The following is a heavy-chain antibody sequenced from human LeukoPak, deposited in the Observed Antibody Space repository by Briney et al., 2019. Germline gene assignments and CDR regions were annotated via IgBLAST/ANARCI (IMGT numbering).Heavy chain of an antibody. CDR2: ISTYNGDT. CDR1: GYPFTTYG. D-gene: IGHD3-10*01. V-gene: IGHV1-18*01. Sequence: ASVKVSCKASGYPFTTYGITWVRQAPGQGLEWMGWISTYNGDTNYAQKFQGRVTMTTDTSTSTAYMELRSLRSDDTAVYYCARATQEPLLLWFGELRGPPHYYFDYWGQGTLVTVSS. J-gene: IGHJ4*02. CDR3: ARATQEPLLLWFGELRGPPHYYFDY.